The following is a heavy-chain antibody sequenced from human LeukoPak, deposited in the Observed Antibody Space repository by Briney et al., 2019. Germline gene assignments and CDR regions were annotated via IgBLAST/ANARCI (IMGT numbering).Heavy chain of an antibody. V-gene: IGHV3-33*08. CDR2: IWNNGNNK. CDR1: GFIFSNSW. CDR3: ARDSVGVPTDFDY. Sequence: AGGSLRLSCAASGFIFSNSWVHWIRQAPGKGLEWVAVIWNNGNNKYADSVRGRFTISRDDSKNTLYLQMDSLRAEDTAVYYCARDSVGVPTDFDYWGQGTLVTVSS. D-gene: IGHD1-26*01. J-gene: IGHJ4*02.